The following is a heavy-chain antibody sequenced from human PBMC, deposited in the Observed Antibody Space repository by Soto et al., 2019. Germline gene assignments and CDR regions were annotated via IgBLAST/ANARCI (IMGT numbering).Heavy chain of an antibody. D-gene: IGHD3-10*01. CDR3: ARAGGSGTKADAFDI. Sequence: PSETLSLTCTVSGGSISPYYWSWIRQPPGKGLEWIGYIYYSGSTNYNPSLKSRVTISVDTSKNQFSLKLSSMTAADTAVYYCARAGGSGTKADAFDIWGQGTMVTVSS. CDR1: GGSISPYY. J-gene: IGHJ3*02. V-gene: IGHV4-59*01. CDR2: IYYSGST.